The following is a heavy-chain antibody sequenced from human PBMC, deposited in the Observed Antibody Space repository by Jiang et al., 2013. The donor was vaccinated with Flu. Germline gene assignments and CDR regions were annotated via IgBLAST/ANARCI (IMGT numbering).Heavy chain of an antibody. D-gene: IGHD3-22*01. CDR2: IIPILGIA. CDR1: RHLSSYA. J-gene: IGHJ6*04. CDR3: AGVFTMIDEKYGMDV. Sequence: KAFWRHLSSYAISWVRQAPGQGLEWMGRIIPILGIANYAXKFQGRVTITADKSTSTAYMELSSLRSEDTAVYYCAGVFTMIDEKYGMDVWGKGTTVTVSS. V-gene: IGHV1-69*04.